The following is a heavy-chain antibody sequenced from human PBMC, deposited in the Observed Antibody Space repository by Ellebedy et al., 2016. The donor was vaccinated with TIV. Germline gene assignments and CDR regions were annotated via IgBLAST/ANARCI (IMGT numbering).Heavy chain of an antibody. CDR3: ARRDGDY. CDR1: GYTFASEW. CDR2: VYPSDSDA. J-gene: IGHJ4*02. Sequence: KVSXXASGYTFASEWIGWVRQMPGRGLEWMGTVYPSDSDARYSPSFQGQVTISVDKSITTAYLQWSSLKASDTAMYYCARRDGDYWGQGTMVIVSS. V-gene: IGHV5-51*01.